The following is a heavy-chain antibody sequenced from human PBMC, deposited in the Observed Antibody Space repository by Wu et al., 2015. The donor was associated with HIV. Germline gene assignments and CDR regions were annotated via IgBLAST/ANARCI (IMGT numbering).Heavy chain of an antibody. CDR3: ARTYYYDNGRRFFDY. V-gene: IGHV4-39*07. D-gene: IGHD3-22*01. Sequence: QVQLAGVGPRTVKPSETLSLTCSVSGGSIRSSSHYWDWIRQPPGKGLEWIGNIYYVGKTYYSSSLRSRVTISVGSSKNEFSLRLTSVTVADTAVYYCARTYYYDNGRRFFDYWGQGMLVTVSS. CDR1: GGSIRSSSHY. CDR2: IYYVGKT. J-gene: IGHJ4*02.